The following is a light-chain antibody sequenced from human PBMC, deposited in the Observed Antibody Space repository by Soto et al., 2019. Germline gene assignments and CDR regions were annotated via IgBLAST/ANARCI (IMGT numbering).Light chain of an antibody. J-gene: IGKJ1*01. Sequence: ILLTQSPSSLSASVRDRVTITCRASQGVDTFLAWYQQKPGKAPKLLIYAASSLQSGVPSRFSGSGSGTDFTLTISSLEPEDFAVYFCQQYSSPPRTFGQGTKVDIK. CDR3: QQYSSPPRT. V-gene: IGKV1-9*01. CDR2: AAS. CDR1: QGVDTF.